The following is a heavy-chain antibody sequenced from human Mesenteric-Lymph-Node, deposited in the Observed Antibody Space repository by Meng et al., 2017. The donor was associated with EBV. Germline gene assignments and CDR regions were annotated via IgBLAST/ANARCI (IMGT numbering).Heavy chain of an antibody. J-gene: IGHJ4*02. D-gene: IGHD1-20*01. CDR3: ARDSGITVTNSFDY. V-gene: IGHV4-61*01. Sequence: VQRQDAAPVLLQPRQTLSSTCIVSGGSVSSGSYYWSWIRQPPGKGLEWIGYIYRTGSTDYNPSLNSRVSISIDTSKNQFSLRLTSVTAADTAVYYCARDSGITVTNSFDYWGQGALVTVSS. CDR2: IYRTGST. CDR1: GGSVSSGSYY.